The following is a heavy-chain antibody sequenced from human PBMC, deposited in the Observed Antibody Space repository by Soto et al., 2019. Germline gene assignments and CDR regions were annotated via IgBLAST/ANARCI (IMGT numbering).Heavy chain of an antibody. CDR1: GFTFFSYR. CDR2: IKQDGSEK. V-gene: IGHV3-7*05. J-gene: IGHJ4*02. CDR3: ARDRGLAPRPLFDY. D-gene: IGHD6-6*01. Sequence: GGSLRLSCAASGFTFFSYRMNWVRQAPGKGLEWVANIKQDGSEKYYMDSVEGRFTISRDDAKNSLYLQMNSLRAEDTAVYYCARDRGLAPRPLFDYWGQGTLVTVSS.